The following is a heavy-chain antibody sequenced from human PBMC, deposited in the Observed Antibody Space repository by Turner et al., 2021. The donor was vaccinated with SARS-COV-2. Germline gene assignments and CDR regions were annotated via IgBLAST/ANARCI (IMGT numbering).Heavy chain of an antibody. CDR2: FDPEDGKT. V-gene: IGHV1-24*01. Sequence: QVQLLQSGAEVKKPGASLKVSCKFSGYTLPELSMHWVRQAPGKGLEWMGGFDPEDGKTIYAQNLQGRVTMTEDTSTDTAYMELRSLRSEDTAVYYCATHYDIVNPYYAPRGYSGMDVWGQGTAVTVSS. D-gene: IGHD3-9*01. CDR1: GYTLPELS. J-gene: IGHJ6*02. CDR3: ATHYDIVNPYYAPRGYSGMDV.